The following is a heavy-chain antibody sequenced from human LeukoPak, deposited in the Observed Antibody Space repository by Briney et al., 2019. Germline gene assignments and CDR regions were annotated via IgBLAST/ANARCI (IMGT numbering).Heavy chain of an antibody. CDR1: GFTFSSYG. CDR3: ARAPEIFGVVSGRKYNWFDP. D-gene: IGHD3-3*01. J-gene: IGHJ5*02. Sequence: PGGSLRLSCAASGFTFSSYGMSWVRQAPGKGLEWVSAISGSGGSTYYADSVKGRFTISRDNSKNTLYLQMNSLRAEDTAVYYCARAPEIFGVVSGRKYNWFDPWGQGTLVTVSS. CDR2: ISGSGGST. V-gene: IGHV3-23*01.